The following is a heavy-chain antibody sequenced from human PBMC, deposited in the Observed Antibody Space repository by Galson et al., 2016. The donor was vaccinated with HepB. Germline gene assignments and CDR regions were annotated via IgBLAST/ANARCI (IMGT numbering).Heavy chain of an antibody. J-gene: IGHJ4*02. CDR1: GFTFSTYS. CDR2: ISRGSSFM. Sequence: SLRLSCAASGFTFSTYSMNWVRQAPGKGLEWVSSISRGSSFMFYADSVKGRFTISRDDAKNALYLQMNSPRAEDTAAYYCARGGHGGYSGYDRLDYWGQGAPVTVSS. D-gene: IGHD5-12*01. V-gene: IGHV3-21*01. CDR3: ARGGHGGYSGYDRLDY.